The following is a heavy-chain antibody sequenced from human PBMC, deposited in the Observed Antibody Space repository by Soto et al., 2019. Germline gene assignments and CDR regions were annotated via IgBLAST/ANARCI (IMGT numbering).Heavy chain of an antibody. J-gene: IGHJ4*02. CDR2: ISGSGGST. CDR3: VKGSTVVSLGFDY. D-gene: IGHD4-17*01. CDR1: GFTFSSYA. Sequence: EVQLLESGGGLVQPGGSLRLSCAASGFTFSSYAMSWVRQAPGKGLEWVSAISGSGGSTYYADSVKGRFTISRDNSKNTLYLQMNSLRAEDTAVYYCVKGSTVVSLGFDYWGQGTLVTVSS. V-gene: IGHV3-23*01.